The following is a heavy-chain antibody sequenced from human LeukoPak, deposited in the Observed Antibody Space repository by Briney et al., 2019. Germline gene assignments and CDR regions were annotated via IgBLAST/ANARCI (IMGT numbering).Heavy chain of an antibody. V-gene: IGHV1-18*01. CDR1: GYTFTSYG. Sequence: GASVKVSCKASGYTFTSYGISWVRQAPGQGLERMGWISAYNGNTNYAQKLQGRVTMTTDTSTSTAYMELRSLRSDDTAVYYCARGRFLEWSWPLYYYYYMDVWGKGTTVTVSS. CDR3: ARGRFLEWSWPLYYYYYMDV. D-gene: IGHD3-3*01. J-gene: IGHJ6*03. CDR2: ISAYNGNT.